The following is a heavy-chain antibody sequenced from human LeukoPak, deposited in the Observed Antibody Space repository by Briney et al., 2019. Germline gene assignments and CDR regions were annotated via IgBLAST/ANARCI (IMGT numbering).Heavy chain of an antibody. V-gene: IGHV4-39*01. CDR3: ATRGRARDY. J-gene: IGHJ4*02. CDR2: IYYSGGT. D-gene: IGHD3-10*01. Sequence: SETLSLTCTVSGVSISSSSYYWGWIRQPPGKGLEWIGSIYYSGGTYYNPSLKSRVTIYVDTAKNQVSLKLSSVTAADTALYYCATRGRARDYWGQGTLVTVSS. CDR1: GVSISSSSYY.